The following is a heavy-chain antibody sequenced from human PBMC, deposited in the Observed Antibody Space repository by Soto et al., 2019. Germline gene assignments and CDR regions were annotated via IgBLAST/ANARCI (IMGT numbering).Heavy chain of an antibody. J-gene: IGHJ4*02. CDR2: ISWNSGSI. Sequence: PGGSLRLSCAASGFTFDAYAMHLVRQAPGKGLEWVSGISWNSGSIGYADSVKGRFTISRDNAKNSLYLQMNSLRAEDTALYYCAKGSYGEARGYFDYWGQGPRSPSPQ. D-gene: IGHD4-17*01. CDR3: AKGSYGEARGYFDY. CDR1: GFTFDAYA. V-gene: IGHV3-9*01.